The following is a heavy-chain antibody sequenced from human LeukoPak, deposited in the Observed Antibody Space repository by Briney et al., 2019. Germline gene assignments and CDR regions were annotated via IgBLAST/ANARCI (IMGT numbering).Heavy chain of an antibody. J-gene: IGHJ5*02. CDR2: IHSSGNT. Sequence: SETLSLTCVVSGGSVSSPWWWTWVRQPPGKGLEWIGSIHSSGNTYYNPSLKSRGTISVDTAKNQLSLKLSSVTAADTAVYFCVRHFHGSGYVVDLWGQGTLVTVSS. CDR3: VRHFHGSGYVVDL. D-gene: IGHD6-13*01. V-gene: IGHV4-39*01. CDR1: GGSVSSPWW.